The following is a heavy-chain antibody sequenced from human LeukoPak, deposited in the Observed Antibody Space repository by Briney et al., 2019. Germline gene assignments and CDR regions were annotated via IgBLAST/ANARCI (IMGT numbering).Heavy chain of an antibody. V-gene: IGHV1-8*03. CDR1: GYTFTSYD. D-gene: IGHD3-10*01. J-gene: IGHJ5*02. CDR2: MNPNSGNT. Sequence: ASVKVSCKASGYTFTSYDINWVRQATGQGLEWMGWMNPNSGNTGYAQKFQGRVTITRNTSISTAYMELSSLRSEDTAVYYCARCSTWGFGEFPNWFHPWGQGTLVTVSS. CDR3: ARCSTWGFGEFPNWFHP.